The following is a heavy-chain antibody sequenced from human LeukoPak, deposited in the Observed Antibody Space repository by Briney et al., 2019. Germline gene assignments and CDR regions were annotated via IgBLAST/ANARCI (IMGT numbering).Heavy chain of an antibody. CDR3: AKDPLGMSGYDDWFDP. CDR1: GFTFSSYA. J-gene: IGHJ5*02. CDR2: ISGSGSST. D-gene: IGHD5-12*01. V-gene: IGHV3-23*01. Sequence: PGGSLRLSCAASGFTFSSYAMSCVRQAPGKGLEWVSAISGSGSSTYYADSVKGRFTISRDNSKNTLYLKMNSLRAEDTAVYYCAKDPLGMSGYDDWFDPWGQGTLVTVST.